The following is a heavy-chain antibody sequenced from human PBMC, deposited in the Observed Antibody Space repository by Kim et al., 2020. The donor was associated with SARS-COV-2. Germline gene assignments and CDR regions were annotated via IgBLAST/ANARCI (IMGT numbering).Heavy chain of an antibody. V-gene: IGHV3-15*01. D-gene: IGHD6-19*01. CDR1: GFTFSNAW. Sequence: GGSLRLSCAASGFTFSNAWMSWVRQAPGKGLEWVGRIKSKTDGGTTDYAAPVKGRFTISRDDSKNTLYLQMNSLKTEDTAVYYCTTDRWGSGPKYYFDYWGQGTLVTVSS. CDR3: TTDRWGSGPKYYFDY. CDR2: IKSKTDGGTT. J-gene: IGHJ4*02.